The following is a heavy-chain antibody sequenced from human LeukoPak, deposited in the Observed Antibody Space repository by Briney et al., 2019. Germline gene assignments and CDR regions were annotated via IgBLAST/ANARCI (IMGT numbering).Heavy chain of an antibody. Sequence: ASVKVSCKASGCTFTSYDINWVRQATGQGLEWMGWMNPNSGNTGYAQKFQGRVTITRNTSISTAYMELSSLRSEDTAVYYCARGKRITIFGVVIGNYYYYYMDVWGKGTTVTVSS. CDR2: MNPNSGNT. J-gene: IGHJ6*03. CDR3: ARGKRITIFGVVIGNYYYYYMDV. V-gene: IGHV1-8*03. CDR1: GCTFTSYD. D-gene: IGHD3-3*01.